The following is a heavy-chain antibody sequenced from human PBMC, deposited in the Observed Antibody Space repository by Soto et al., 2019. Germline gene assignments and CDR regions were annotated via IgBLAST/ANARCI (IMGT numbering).Heavy chain of an antibody. D-gene: IGHD6-6*01. J-gene: IGHJ6*02. CDR2: ISGSGGST. CDR1: GFTFSSYA. CDR3: AKRQLGDYYYYGMDV. V-gene: IGHV3-23*01. Sequence: QPGGSLRLSCAASGFTFSSYAMSWVRQAPGKGLEWVSAISGSGGSTYYADSVKGRFTISRDNSKNTLYLQMNSLRAEDTAVYYCAKRQLGDYYYYGMDVWGQGTTVTVPS.